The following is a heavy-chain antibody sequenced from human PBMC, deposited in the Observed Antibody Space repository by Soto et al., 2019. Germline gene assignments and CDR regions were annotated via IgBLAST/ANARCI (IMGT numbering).Heavy chain of an antibody. V-gene: IGHV3-30*03. CDR3: ARRPENFWSGYPEAFDY. Sequence: PGGSLRLSCAASGFTFSSYGMHWVRQAPGKGLEWVAVISYDGSNKYYADSVKGRFTISRDNAKNSVSLQMNSLRADDTGVYYCARRPENFWSGYPEAFDYWGPGTLVTVSS. CDR1: GFTFSSYG. D-gene: IGHD3-3*01. CDR2: ISYDGSNK. J-gene: IGHJ4*02.